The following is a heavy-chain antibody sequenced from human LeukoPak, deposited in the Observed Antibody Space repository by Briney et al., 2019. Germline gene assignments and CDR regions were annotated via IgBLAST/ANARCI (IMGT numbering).Heavy chain of an antibody. CDR2: IHHNGRI. D-gene: IGHD6-6*01. CDR1: GSSISTDYY. J-gene: IGHJ4*02. Sequence: PSETLSLTCAVSGSSISTDYYWSWIRQLPGKGLEWIGSIHHNGRIYYSPSLKSRATLSLDTSKNQLSLRLSSLTAADTALYFCSRESSSSSDYWGQGTLVTVSS. V-gene: IGHV4-38-2*02. CDR3: SRESSSSSDY.